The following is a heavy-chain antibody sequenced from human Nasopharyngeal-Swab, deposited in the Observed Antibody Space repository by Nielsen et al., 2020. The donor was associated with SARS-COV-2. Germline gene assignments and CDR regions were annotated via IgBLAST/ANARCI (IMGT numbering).Heavy chain of an antibody. CDR1: GYTFTSYA. D-gene: IGHD6-13*01. J-gene: IGHJ5*02. CDR2: INTNIGNP. CDR3: ARAGSSLTGRWFDP. V-gene: IGHV7-4-1*02. Sequence: ASVKVSCKASGYTFTSYAMNWVRQAPGQGLEWMGWINTNIGNPTYAQGFTGRFVFSLDTSVSTAYLQISSLKAEDTAVYYCARAGSSLTGRWFDPWGQGTLVTVSS.